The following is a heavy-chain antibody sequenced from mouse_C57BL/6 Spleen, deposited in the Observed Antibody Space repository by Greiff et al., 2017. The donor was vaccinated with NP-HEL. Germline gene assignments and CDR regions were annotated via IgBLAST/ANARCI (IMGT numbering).Heavy chain of an antibody. D-gene: IGHD1-1*01. CDR1: GYTFTDYN. V-gene: IGHV1-18*01. CDR3: ARSYYGSSSYYFDY. CDR2: INPNNGGT. Sequence: VQLKESGPELVKPGASVKIPCKASGYTFTDYNMDWVKQSHGKSLEWIGDINPNNGGTIYNQKFKGKATLTVDKSSSTAYMELRSLTSEDTAVYYCARSYYGSSSYYFDYWGQGTTLTVSS. J-gene: IGHJ2*01.